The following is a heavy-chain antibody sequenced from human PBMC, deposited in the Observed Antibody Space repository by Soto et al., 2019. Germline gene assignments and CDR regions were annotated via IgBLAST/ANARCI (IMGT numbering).Heavy chain of an antibody. V-gene: IGHV3-66*01. CDR1: GFPVSSKY. D-gene: IGHD3-22*01. J-gene: IGHJ1*01. CDR3: ARSYYYDSSGYYRSFFQH. Sequence: GGSLRLSCAASGFPVSSKYMSWVRPAPGEGLEWVSVIYSGGSTYYADSVKGRFTISRDNSKNTLYLQMNSLRAEDTAVYYCARSYYYDSSGYYRSFFQHWGQGTLVTVSS. CDR2: IYSGGST.